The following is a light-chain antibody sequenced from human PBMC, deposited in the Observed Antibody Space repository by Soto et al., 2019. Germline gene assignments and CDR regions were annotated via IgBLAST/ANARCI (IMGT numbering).Light chain of an antibody. CDR2: SAS. V-gene: IGKV3-20*01. J-gene: IGKJ5*01. CDR3: QQYENSPIT. Sequence: EIVLTQSPGILSLSPGERASLSCGASQSITSSFLAWYQQKPGQSPSLLIYSASSRSTGIRYRFSGTVSVKDITLTINRLEPEDFAVYYCQQYENSPITFGQGTRLEI. CDR1: QSITSSF.